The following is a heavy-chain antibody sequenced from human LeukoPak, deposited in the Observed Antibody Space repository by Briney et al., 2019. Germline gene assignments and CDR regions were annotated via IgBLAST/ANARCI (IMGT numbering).Heavy chain of an antibody. D-gene: IGHD6-13*01. CDR3: AKDLSDSSSWYL. V-gene: IGHV3-23*01. CDR2: ITDSGDGT. CDR1: GFTFSSYA. Sequence: PGGSLRLSCATSGFTFSSYAMTWVRQAPGKGLEWVSSITDSGDGTYYADSVKGRFTISRDNSKNTLYLQMNSLRAEDTAVYYCAKDLSDSSSWYLWGQGTLVTVSS. J-gene: IGHJ5*02.